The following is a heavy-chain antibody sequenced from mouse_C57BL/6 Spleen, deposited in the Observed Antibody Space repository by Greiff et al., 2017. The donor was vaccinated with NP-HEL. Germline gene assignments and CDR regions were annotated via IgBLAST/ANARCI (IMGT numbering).Heavy chain of an antibody. CDR1: GYTFTSYW. Sequence: VQLQQSGAELVMPGASVKLSCKASGYTFTSYWMHWVKQRPGQGLEWIGEIDPSDSYTNYNQKFKGKSTLTVDKSSSTAYMQLSSLTSEDSAVYYCASRAYYSNYGFDYWGQGTTLTVSS. D-gene: IGHD2-5*01. J-gene: IGHJ2*01. V-gene: IGHV1-69*01. CDR3: ASRAYYSNYGFDY. CDR2: IDPSDSYT.